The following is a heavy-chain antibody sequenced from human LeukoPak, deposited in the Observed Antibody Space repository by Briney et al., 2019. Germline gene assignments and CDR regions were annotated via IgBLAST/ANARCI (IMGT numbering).Heavy chain of an antibody. CDR2: IRSKANSYAT. V-gene: IGHV3-73*01. Sequence: PGESLRLSCAASGFTFSGSAMHWVRQASGKGLEWVGRIRSKANSYATAYAASVKGRFTISGDDSKNTAYLQMNSLKTEDTAVYYCTRLAYYDFWSGSPDAFDIWGQGTMVTVSS. CDR3: TRLAYYDFWSGSPDAFDI. CDR1: GFTFSGSA. J-gene: IGHJ3*02. D-gene: IGHD3-3*01.